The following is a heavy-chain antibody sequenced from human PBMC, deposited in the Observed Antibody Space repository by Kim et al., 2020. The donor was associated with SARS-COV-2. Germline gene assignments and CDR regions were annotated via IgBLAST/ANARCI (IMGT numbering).Heavy chain of an antibody. CDR2: IWYDGSNK. CDR3: ARDYDILTGYYFDD. V-gene: IGHV3-33*01. D-gene: IGHD3-9*01. CDR1: GFTFSSYG. Sequence: GGSLRLSCAASGFTFSSYGMHWVRQAPGKGLEWVAVIWYDGSNKYYADSVKGRFTISRDNSKNTLYLQMNSLRAEDTAVYYCARDYDILTGYYFDDWGQGTLVTVSS. J-gene: IGHJ4*02.